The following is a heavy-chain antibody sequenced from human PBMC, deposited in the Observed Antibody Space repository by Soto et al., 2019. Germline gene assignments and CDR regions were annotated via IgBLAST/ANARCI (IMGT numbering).Heavy chain of an antibody. V-gene: IGHV3-23*01. CDR1: GFTFSSYA. Sequence: EVQLLESGGGLVQPGGSLRLSCAASGFTFSSYAMSWVRQAPGKGLEWVSAINSRGGSTYYADSVKGRFTISRDSSKNTPYLQRTSLRAEDTAVYYCAKDRSSTSCDAFDYWGQGTLVTVSS. D-gene: IGHD2-2*01. CDR3: AKDRSSTSCDAFDY. CDR2: INSRGGST. J-gene: IGHJ4*02.